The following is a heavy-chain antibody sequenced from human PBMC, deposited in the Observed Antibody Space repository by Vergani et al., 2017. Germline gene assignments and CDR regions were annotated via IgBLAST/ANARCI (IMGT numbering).Heavy chain of an antibody. CDR1: GFTFSSYS. Sequence: EVQLVESGGGLVKPGGSLRLSCAASGFTFSSYSMNWVRQAPEKGLEWVSSISSSSSYIYYADSVKGRFTISRDNAKNSLYVQMNSLRAEDTAVYHCARAVVIKGDAFDIWGQGTMVTVSS. J-gene: IGHJ3*02. CDR2: ISSSSSYI. D-gene: IGHD3-22*01. CDR3: ARAVVIKGDAFDI. V-gene: IGHV3-21*01.